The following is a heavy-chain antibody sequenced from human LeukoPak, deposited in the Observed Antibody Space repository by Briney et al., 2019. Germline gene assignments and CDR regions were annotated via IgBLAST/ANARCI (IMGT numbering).Heavy chain of an antibody. Sequence: SETLSLTCAVYGGSFSGYYWSWIRHPPGNGLEWIGEINHSGSTNYNPSLKSRVTISVDTSKNQFSLKLSSVTAADTAVYYCARVSDGSGFGDYWGQGTLVTVSS. CDR1: GGSFSGYY. CDR3: ARVSDGSGFGDY. CDR2: INHSGST. D-gene: IGHD3-22*01. V-gene: IGHV4-34*01. J-gene: IGHJ4*02.